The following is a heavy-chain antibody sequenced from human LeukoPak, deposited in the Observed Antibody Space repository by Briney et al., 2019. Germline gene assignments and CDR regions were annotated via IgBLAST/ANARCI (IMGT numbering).Heavy chain of an antibody. D-gene: IGHD1-26*01. J-gene: IGHJ5*02. CDR3: AGSSHQRNWFDP. Sequence: GASVKVSCKASGYTFTRDYMNWVRQAPGQGLEWMGIVHSSGGVIKYAQEFQDRLTVTRDTSTSTIYMELSSLRSEDTAVYYCAGSSHQRNWFDPWGQRTLVIVSS. V-gene: IGHV1-46*01. CDR1: GYTFTRDY. CDR2: VHSSGGVI.